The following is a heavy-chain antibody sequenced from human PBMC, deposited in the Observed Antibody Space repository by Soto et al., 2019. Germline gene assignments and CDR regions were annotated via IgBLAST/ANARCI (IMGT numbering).Heavy chain of an antibody. D-gene: IGHD6-19*01. V-gene: IGHV1-69*13. CDR2: IIPIFGTA. Sequence: GASVKVSCKASGGTFSSYAISWVRQAPGQGLEWMGGIIPIFGTANYAQKFQGRVTITADESTSTVYMELSSLRSEDTAVYYCARDGRSSYSSGWYYFDYWGQGTLVTVSS. J-gene: IGHJ4*02. CDR3: ARDGRSSYSSGWYYFDY. CDR1: GGTFSSYA.